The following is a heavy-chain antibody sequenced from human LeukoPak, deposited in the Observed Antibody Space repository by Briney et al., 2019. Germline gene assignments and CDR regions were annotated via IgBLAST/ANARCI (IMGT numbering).Heavy chain of an antibody. J-gene: IGHJ6*02. Sequence: GASVKVSCTASGGTFSSYAISWVRQAPGQGLEWMGGIIPIFGTANYAQKFQGRVTITADESTSTAYMELSSLRSEDTAVYYCAVGYGSGVTLPYYYYYGMDVWGQGTTVTVSS. CDR2: IIPIFGTA. V-gene: IGHV1-69*13. CDR3: AVGYGSGVTLPYYYYYGMDV. CDR1: GGTFSSYA. D-gene: IGHD3-10*01.